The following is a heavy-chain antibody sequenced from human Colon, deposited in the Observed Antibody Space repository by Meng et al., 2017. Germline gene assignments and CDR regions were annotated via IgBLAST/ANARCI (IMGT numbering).Heavy chain of an antibody. Sequence: VGSGGGLFQPGGSLRLSCTASGFTFSDSYMNWIRQAPGKGLEWVSYSHGNTVYYADSVKGRFTISRDNAKNSLYLQMNSLRAGDTAVYYCARGWLANWGQGTLVTVSS. V-gene: IGHV3-11*01. J-gene: IGHJ4*02. D-gene: IGHD6-19*01. CDR2: SHGNTV. CDR1: GFTFSDSY. CDR3: ARGWLAN.